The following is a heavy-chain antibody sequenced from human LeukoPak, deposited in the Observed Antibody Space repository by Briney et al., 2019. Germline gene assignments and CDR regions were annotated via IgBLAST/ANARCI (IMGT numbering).Heavy chain of an antibody. CDR3: SKGQGEGSSWQALDY. J-gene: IGHJ4*02. D-gene: IGHD6-13*01. CDR2: IGGSGERT. V-gene: IGHV3-23*01. CDR1: GFIFKNYG. Sequence: GGSLRLSCAASGFIFKNYGMSWVRQAPGKGLEWVSGIGGSGERTYYTDSVKGRFTVSRDNSKNTLSLQLNSLRAEDTAVYYCSKGQGEGSSWQALDYWGQGTLVTVSS.